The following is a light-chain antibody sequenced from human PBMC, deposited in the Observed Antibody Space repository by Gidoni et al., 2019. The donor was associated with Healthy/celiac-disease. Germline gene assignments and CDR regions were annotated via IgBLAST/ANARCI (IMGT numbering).Light chain of an antibody. V-gene: IGKV1-39*01. CDR3: QQSYSTPRRWT. Sequence: DIQMTQSPSSLSASVGDRVTITCRASQSISSYLNWYQQKPGKAPKLLIYAASSLQSGVPSRFSGSGSGTGFTLTISSLQPEDFATYYCQQSYSTPRRWTFGQGTKVEIK. CDR1: QSISSY. J-gene: IGKJ1*01. CDR2: AAS.